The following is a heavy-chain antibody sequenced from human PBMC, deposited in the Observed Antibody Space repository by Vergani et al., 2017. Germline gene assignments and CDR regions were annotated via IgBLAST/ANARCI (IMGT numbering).Heavy chain of an antibody. J-gene: IGHJ4*02. CDR1: GGSISSGGYY. Sequence: QVQLQESGPGLVKPSQTLSLTCTVSGGSISSGGYYWSWIRQHPGKGLEWIGYIYYSGSTYYNPSLKRRVTISVDTSKNLFSLKLSAVTAADTAVYYCARDGNDDAVDYWGQGTLVTVSS. D-gene: IGHD1-1*01. CDR3: ARDGNDDAVDY. CDR2: IYYSGST. V-gene: IGHV4-31*03.